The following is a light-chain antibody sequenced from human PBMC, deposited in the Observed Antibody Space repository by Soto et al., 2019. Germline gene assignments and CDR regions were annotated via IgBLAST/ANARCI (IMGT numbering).Light chain of an antibody. J-gene: IGLJ2*01. CDR1: SSDVGGYNY. Sequence: QSALTQPPSASGSPGQSVTISCTGTSSDVGGYNYVSWYQQHPGKAPILMIYEVSERPSGVPDRFSGSKFGNTASLTVSGLQAEDEADYYCSSYAGSNNLVFGGGTKLTVL. CDR3: SSYAGSNNLV. V-gene: IGLV2-8*01. CDR2: EVS.